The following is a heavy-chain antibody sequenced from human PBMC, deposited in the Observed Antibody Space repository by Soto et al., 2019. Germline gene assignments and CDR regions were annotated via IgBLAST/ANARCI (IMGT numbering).Heavy chain of an antibody. V-gene: IGHV1-18*01. CDR2: ISAYNGNT. CDR3: AISGRFLEWLLEDAFDI. J-gene: IGHJ3*02. Sequence: ASVKVSCKASGYTFTSYGTSWVRQAPGQGLEWMGWISAYNGNTNYAQKLQGRVTMTTDTSTSTAYMEMRSLRSDDTSVYYCAISGRFLEWLLEDAFDIWGQGPMVTVSS. D-gene: IGHD3-3*01. CDR1: GYTFTSYG.